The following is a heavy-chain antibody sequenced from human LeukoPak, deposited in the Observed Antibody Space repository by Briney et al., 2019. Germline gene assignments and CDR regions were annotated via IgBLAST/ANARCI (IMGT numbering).Heavy chain of an antibody. CDR1: GYTFTGYY. D-gene: IGHD3-3*01. Sequence: ASVKVSCKASGYTFTGYYMHWVRQAPGQGLEWMGWINPNSGGTNYAQKFQGRVTMTRDTSISTAYMELSRLRSEDTAVYYCATKKVSPLRFLEWLPHHLDYWGQGTLVTVSS. CDR2: INPNSGGT. J-gene: IGHJ4*02. V-gene: IGHV1-2*02. CDR3: ATKKVSPLRFLEWLPHHLDY.